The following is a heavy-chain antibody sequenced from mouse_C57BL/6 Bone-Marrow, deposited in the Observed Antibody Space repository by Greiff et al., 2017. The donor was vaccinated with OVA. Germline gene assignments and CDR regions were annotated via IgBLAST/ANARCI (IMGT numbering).Heavy chain of an antibody. CDR2: IRNKANGYTT. Sequence: EVQLVESGGGLVQPGGSLSLSCAASGFTFTDYYMSWVRQPPGKALEWLGFIRNKANGYTTEYSASVKGRFTISRDNSQSILYLQMNALRSEDSATYYCARPTFYYYAMDYWGQGTSVTVSS. V-gene: IGHV7-3*01. CDR3: ARPTFYYYAMDY. D-gene: IGHD4-1*02. CDR1: GFTFTDYY. J-gene: IGHJ4*01.